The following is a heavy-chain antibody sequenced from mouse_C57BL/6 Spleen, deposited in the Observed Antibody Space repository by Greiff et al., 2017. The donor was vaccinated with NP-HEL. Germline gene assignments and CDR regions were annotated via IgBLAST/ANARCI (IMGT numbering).Heavy chain of an antibody. D-gene: IGHD2-3*01. Sequence: DVKLVESGPVLVKPGASVKMSCKASGYTFTDYYMNWVKQSHGKSLEWIGVINPYNGGTSYNQKFKGKATLTVDKSSSTAYMELNSLTSEDSAVYYCARGGIYGGYPLDYWGQGTTLTVSS. V-gene: IGHV1-19*01. CDR2: INPYNGGT. CDR3: ARGGIYGGYPLDY. CDR1: GYTFTDYY. J-gene: IGHJ2*01.